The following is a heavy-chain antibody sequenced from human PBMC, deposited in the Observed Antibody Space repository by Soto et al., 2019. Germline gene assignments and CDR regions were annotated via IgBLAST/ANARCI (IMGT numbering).Heavy chain of an antibody. D-gene: IGHD3-22*01. CDR2: IYHSGST. Sequence: PSETVSLTCTVSGDSMISSKWWSWVRQPPGKGLEWIGEIYHSGSTNYNPSLKSRVTLSVDKSKNQFSLNLSSLTAADTAVYYCASVHPYYESGAYYHWDYWGQGTLVTVSS. V-gene: IGHV4-4*02. J-gene: IGHJ4*02. CDR1: GDSMISSKW. CDR3: ASVHPYYESGAYYHWDY.